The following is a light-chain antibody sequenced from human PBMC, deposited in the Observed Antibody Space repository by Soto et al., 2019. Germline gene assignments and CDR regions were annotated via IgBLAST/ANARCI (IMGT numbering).Light chain of an antibody. V-gene: IGKV3-11*01. J-gene: IGKJ2*01. CDR3: QQRAIWPPYT. Sequence: EIVLTQFPATLSLSPGERATLSCRASQSVSSFLAWYQQKPGQAPRLLIWDASNRATGIPARFSGSGSGTDFNLTISSLEPEDFEVYYCQQRAIWPPYTFGQGTKLEIK. CDR2: DAS. CDR1: QSVSSF.